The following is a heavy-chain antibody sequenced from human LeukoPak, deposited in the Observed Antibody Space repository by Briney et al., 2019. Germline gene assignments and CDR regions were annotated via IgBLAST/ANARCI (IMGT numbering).Heavy chain of an antibody. CDR3: ARCYDSSGYYTSRYYYGMDV. D-gene: IGHD3-22*01. CDR1: GFTFDDYT. CDR2: ISWEGGNT. J-gene: IGHJ6*02. Sequence: GGSLRLSCAASGFTFDDYTMHWVRQGPGKGLEWVSLISWEGGNTYYADSVKGRFTISRDNAKNSLYLQMNSLRAEDTAVYYCARCYDSSGYYTSRYYYGMDVWGQGTTVTVSS. V-gene: IGHV3-43*01.